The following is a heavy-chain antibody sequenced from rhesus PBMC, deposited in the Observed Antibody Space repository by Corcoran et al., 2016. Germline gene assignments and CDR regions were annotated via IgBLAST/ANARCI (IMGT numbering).Heavy chain of an antibody. D-gene: IGHD2-2*01. V-gene: IGHV4-106*01. CDR2: IYGSGGGT. J-gene: IGHJ4*01. CDR1: GGSISDDYY. Sequence: QVQLQESGPGLVKPSETLSLTCAVSGGSISDDYYWSWIRQPPGKGLEWNGYIYGSGGGTNYNPSLKNRVTISIDTSKNQFSLKLSSVTAADTAVYYCARDCAYNLRPFDYWGQGVLVTVSS. CDR3: ARDCAYNLRPFDY.